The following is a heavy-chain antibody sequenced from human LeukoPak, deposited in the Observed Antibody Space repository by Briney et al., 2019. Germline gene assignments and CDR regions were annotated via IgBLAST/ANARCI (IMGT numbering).Heavy chain of an antibody. Sequence: GGSLRLSCAASGFTFNNYAMSWVRQAPAKGLEWVSAISGSGGSTYHADSVKGRLTISRDNSKNTLYLQMNSLRVEDTAVYYCAKESYSSSWDYWGQGALVTVSS. CDR1: GFTFNNYA. CDR3: AKESYSSSWDY. CDR2: ISGSGGST. D-gene: IGHD6-13*01. J-gene: IGHJ4*02. V-gene: IGHV3-23*01.